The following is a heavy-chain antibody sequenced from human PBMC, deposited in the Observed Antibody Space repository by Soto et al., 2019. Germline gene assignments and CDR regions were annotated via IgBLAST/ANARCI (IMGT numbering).Heavy chain of an antibody. CDR3: ARTSSSWYFGDY. Sequence: QVQLQESGPGLVKPSQTLSLTCTVSGGSISSGGYYWSWIRQHPGKGLEWIGYISYSGNTYYSPSLKSRLTISVDTSKNQFSLNLSSVTAADTAVYYCARTSSSWYFGDYWGQGTLVTVSS. V-gene: IGHV4-31*03. J-gene: IGHJ4*02. CDR2: ISYSGNT. D-gene: IGHD6-13*01. CDR1: GGSISSGGYY.